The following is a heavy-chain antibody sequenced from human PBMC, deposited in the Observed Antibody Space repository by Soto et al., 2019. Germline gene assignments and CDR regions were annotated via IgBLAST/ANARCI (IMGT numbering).Heavy chain of an antibody. J-gene: IGHJ6*03. D-gene: IGHD1-7*01. CDR2: IYYSGST. V-gene: IGHV4-39*01. CDR1: GGSISSSSYY. CDR3: ARLRVELSYYYYYMDV. Sequence: SETLSLTCTVSGGSISSSSYYWGWIRQPPGKGLEWIGSIYYSGSTYYNPSLKSRVTISVDTSKNQFSLKLSSVTAADTAVYYCARLRVELSYYYYYMDVWGKGTTVTVSS.